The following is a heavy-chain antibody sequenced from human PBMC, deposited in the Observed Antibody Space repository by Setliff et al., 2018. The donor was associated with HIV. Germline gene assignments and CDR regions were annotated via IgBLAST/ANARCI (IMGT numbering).Heavy chain of an antibody. V-gene: IGHV4-61*02. Sequence: SETLSLTCTVSGDSISSGSYYWSWIRQPAGKGLEWIGRIYTTGTTDYNPSLKTRVSMSIDTSKNQFSPNLTSVTAADTAVYYCASGPYCSNGVCRYSVWYFDFWGQGTRVTVSS. J-gene: IGHJ4*02. CDR1: GDSISSGSYY. CDR2: IYTTGTT. CDR3: ASGPYCSNGVCRYSVWYFDF. D-gene: IGHD2-8*01.